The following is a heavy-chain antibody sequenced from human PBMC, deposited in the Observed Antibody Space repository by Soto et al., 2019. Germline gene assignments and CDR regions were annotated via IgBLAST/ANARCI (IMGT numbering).Heavy chain of an antibody. CDR2: IDWDDDK. Sequence: SGPTLVNPTQTLTLTCTFSGFSLSTSGMCVSWIRQPPGKSLEWLALIDWDDDKYYSTSLKTRLTISKDTSKNQVVLTMTNMDPVDTAKYYCARTPYYYGSGSNYNEYYFDYWGQGTLITVSS. D-gene: IGHD3-10*01. CDR3: ARTPYYYGSGSNYNEYYFDY. CDR1: GFSLSTSGMC. J-gene: IGHJ4*02. V-gene: IGHV2-70*01.